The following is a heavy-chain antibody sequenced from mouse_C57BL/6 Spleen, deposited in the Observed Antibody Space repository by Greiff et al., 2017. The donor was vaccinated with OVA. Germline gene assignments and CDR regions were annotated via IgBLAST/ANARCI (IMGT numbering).Heavy chain of an antibody. CDR1: GFTFSDYG. CDR2: ISSGSSTI. J-gene: IGHJ2*01. CDR3: ARGNPLYYFDY. Sequence: DVMLVESGGGLVKPGGSLKLSCAASGFTFSDYGMHWVRQAPEKGLEWVAYISSGSSTIYYADTVKGRFTISRDNAKNTLFLQMTSLRSEDTAMYYCARGNPLYYFDYWGQGTTLTVSS. V-gene: IGHV5-17*01.